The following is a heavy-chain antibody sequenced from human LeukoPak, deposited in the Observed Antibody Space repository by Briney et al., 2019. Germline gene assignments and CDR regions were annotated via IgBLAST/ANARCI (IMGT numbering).Heavy chain of an antibody. CDR2: LYYSGST. V-gene: IGHV4-59*01. Sequence: PSETLSLTCTVSGGSIRTYSWGWIRQPPGKPLEWIGYLYYSGSTDYSPSLRSRVTISSDTSNNQFSLKLSSVTAADTAVYYCAGTAMVELIDYWGQGTLVTVSS. J-gene: IGHJ4*02. D-gene: IGHD5-18*01. CDR1: GGSIRTYS. CDR3: AGTAMVELIDY.